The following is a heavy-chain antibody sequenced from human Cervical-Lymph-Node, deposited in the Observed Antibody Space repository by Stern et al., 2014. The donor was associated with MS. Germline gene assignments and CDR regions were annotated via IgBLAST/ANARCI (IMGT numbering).Heavy chain of an antibody. Sequence: QVQLQESGPGLVKPSETLSLTCTVSGGSISGYYWSWIRQPPGKGMEWIGYIYDSGSTDYNPSLRSRLTISADTSKKQFSLKLSSVTAADTAVYYCARVAYSNYYHYGMDVWGQGTKVTVSS. J-gene: IGHJ6*02. CDR1: GGSISGYY. D-gene: IGHD5-18*01. CDR2: IYDSGST. CDR3: ARVAYSNYYHYGMDV. V-gene: IGHV4-59*01.